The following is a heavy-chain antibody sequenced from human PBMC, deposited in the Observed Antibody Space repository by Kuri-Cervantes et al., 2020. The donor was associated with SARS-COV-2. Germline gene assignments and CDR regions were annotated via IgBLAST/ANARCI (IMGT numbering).Heavy chain of an antibody. D-gene: IGHD5-12*01. J-gene: IGHJ4*02. V-gene: IGHV1-24*01. Sequence: ASVKVSCKVSGYTLTELSMHWVRQAPGKGLEWMGGFDPEDGETIYAQKFQGRVTMTEDTSTDTAYMELSSLRSEDTAVYYCACSHAGYAGSHRYNYFDYWGQGVLVTVSS. CDR1: GYTLTELS. CDR2: FDPEDGET. CDR3: ACSHAGYAGSHRYNYFDY.